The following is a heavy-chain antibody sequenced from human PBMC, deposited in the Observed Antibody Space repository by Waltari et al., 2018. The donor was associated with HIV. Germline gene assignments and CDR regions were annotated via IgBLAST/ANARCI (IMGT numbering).Heavy chain of an antibody. CDR3: ARADYGDQLGSAAFDI. D-gene: IGHD4-17*01. CDR1: GGSISSGGYY. CDR2: IYYSGST. V-gene: IGHV4-31*03. Sequence: QVQLQESGPGLVKPSQTLSLTCTVSGGSISSGGYYWSWIRQHPGKGLEWIGYIYYSGSTYYNPSLKSRVTISVDTSKNQFSLKLSAVTAADTAVYYCARADYGDQLGSAAFDIWGQGTMVTVSS. J-gene: IGHJ3*02.